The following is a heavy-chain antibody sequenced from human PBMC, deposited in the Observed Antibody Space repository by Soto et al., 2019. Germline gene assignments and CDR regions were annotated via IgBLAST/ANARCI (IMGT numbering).Heavy chain of an antibody. Sequence: PSETLSPTCAVSGDSISSGYYWAWIRRPPGKGLEWIGSIYHSGTTYYNPSLKSRVTMSVDTSKNQFSLKLSSVTAADTAVYYCARSTMGYSYNYYFDYWGQGTLVTVSS. CDR2: IYHSGTT. D-gene: IGHD5-18*01. CDR3: ARSTMGYSYNYYFDY. J-gene: IGHJ4*02. V-gene: IGHV4-38-2*01. CDR1: GDSISSGYY.